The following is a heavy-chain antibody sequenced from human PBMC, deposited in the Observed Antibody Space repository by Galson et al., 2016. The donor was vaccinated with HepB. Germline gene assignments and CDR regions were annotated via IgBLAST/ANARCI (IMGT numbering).Heavy chain of an antibody. Sequence: SVKVSCKASGYTFTSSYMNWVRQAPGQGLEWMGIINPSGGRTRYAQEFKGRVTMTRDTSTSTVDMELSSPRSEDTAVYSCAADTTGGFDSGGLWWFDPWGQGTLVTVAS. V-gene: IGHV1-46*01. CDR2: INPSGGRT. D-gene: IGHD3-22*01. CDR1: GYTFTSSY. J-gene: IGHJ5*02. CDR3: AADTTGGFDSGGLWWFDP.